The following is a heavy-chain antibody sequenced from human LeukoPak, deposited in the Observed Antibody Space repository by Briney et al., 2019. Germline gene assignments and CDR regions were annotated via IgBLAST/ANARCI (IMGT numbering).Heavy chain of an antibody. CDR1: GGSISSGGYY. J-gene: IGHJ4*02. CDR2: IYYSGST. V-gene: IGHV4-31*03. CDR3: ARGYTAMATD. Sequence: SQTLSLTCTVSGGSISSGGYYWSWIRQHPGKGLEWIGYIYYSGSTYYNPSLKSRVTISVDTSKNQFSLKLSSVTAADTAAYYCARGYTAMATDWGQGTLVTVSS. D-gene: IGHD5-18*01.